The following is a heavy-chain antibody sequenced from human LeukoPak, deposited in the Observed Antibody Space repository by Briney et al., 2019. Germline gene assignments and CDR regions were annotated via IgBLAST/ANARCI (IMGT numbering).Heavy chain of an antibody. CDR2: VNTDESRT. J-gene: IGHJ4*02. CDR3: ASLGYQRDY. V-gene: IGHV3-74*01. Sequence: GGSLRLSCAASGFTFSSYWMHWVRQAPGKGLVWVSRVNTDESRTNYADSVKGRFTISRDNAMNTVYLQMNSLRAEDTAVYYCASLGYQRDYWGQGTLVTVSS. CDR1: GFTFSSYW. D-gene: IGHD2-15*01.